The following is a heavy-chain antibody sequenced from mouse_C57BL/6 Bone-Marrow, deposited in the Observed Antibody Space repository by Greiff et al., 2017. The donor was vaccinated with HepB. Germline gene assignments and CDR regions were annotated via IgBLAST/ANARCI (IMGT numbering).Heavy chain of an antibody. D-gene: IGHD1-1*01. Sequence: VQLQQPGAELVMPGASVKLSCKASGYTFTSYWMHWVKQGPGQGLEWIGEIDPSDSYTNYNQKFKGKSTLTVDKSSSTAYMQLSSLTSEDSAVYYCARKRDIMGGSTVVAHYYFDYWGQGTTLTVSS. CDR2: IDPSDSYT. V-gene: IGHV1-69*01. CDR3: ARKRDIMGGSTVVAHYYFDY. CDR1: GYTFTSYW. J-gene: IGHJ2*01.